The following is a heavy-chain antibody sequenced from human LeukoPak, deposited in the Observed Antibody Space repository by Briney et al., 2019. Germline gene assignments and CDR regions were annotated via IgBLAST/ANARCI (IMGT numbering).Heavy chain of an antibody. V-gene: IGHV1-3*01. CDR1: GYTFTSYD. CDR2: INAGNGNT. D-gene: IGHD3-22*01. J-gene: IGHJ3*02. Sequence: GASVKVSCKASGYTFTSYDINWVRQATGQGLEWMGWINAGNGNTKYSQKFQGRVTITRDTSASTAYMELSSLRSEDTAVYYCARDQYYYDSSGYSDAFDIWGQGTMVTVSS. CDR3: ARDQYYYDSSGYSDAFDI.